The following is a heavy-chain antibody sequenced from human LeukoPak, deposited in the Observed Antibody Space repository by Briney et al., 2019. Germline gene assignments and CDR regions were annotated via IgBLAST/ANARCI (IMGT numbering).Heavy chain of an antibody. CDR3: ARVPGSSGWNYYFDY. Sequence: GGSLRLSCGASGLTFSTYEMIWVRQAPGKGLEWVSYISSSGHTIYYADSVKGRFTISRDNAKNSLYLQMNSLRAEDTAVYYCARVPGSSGWNYYFDYWGQGTLVTVSS. J-gene: IGHJ4*02. V-gene: IGHV3-48*03. D-gene: IGHD6-19*01. CDR1: GLTFSTYE. CDR2: ISSSGHTI.